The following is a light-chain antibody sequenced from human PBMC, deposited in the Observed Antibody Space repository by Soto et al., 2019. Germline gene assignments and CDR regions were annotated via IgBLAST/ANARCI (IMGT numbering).Light chain of an antibody. CDR1: SSDVGDFNF. CDR3: VSYTSSTTYV. Sequence: QSALTQPRSVSGSPGQSVTISCTGTSSDVGDFNFVSWYQQHPGKPPKLIIYDVANRPSGVSNRFSGSKSGSTASLIISRLQTEDEADYYCVSYTSSTTYVFGTGTKVTVL. CDR2: DVA. V-gene: IGLV2-14*03. J-gene: IGLJ1*01.